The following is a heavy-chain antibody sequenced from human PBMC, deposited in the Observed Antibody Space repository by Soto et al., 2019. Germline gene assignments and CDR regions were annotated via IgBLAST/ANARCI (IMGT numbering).Heavy chain of an antibody. CDR3: ARGRDGYNSLFWYFDL. J-gene: IGHJ2*01. V-gene: IGHV1-18*01. D-gene: IGHD5-12*01. Sequence: VASVKVSCKASGYTFTSYGISWVRQAPGQGLEWMGWISAYNGNTNYAQKLQGRVTMTTDTSTSTAYMELRSLRSDDTAVYYCARGRDGYNSLFWYFDLWGRGTLVTVSS. CDR1: GYTFTSYG. CDR2: ISAYNGNT.